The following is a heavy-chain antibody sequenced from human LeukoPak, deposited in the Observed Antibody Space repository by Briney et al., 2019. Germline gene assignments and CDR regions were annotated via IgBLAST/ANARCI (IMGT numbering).Heavy chain of an antibody. Sequence: SGRSLRLSCAASGFTFSSYAMHWVRQAPGKGLEWVAVISYDGSNKYYADSVKGRFTISRDNSKNTLYLQMNSLRAEDTAVYYCAKDRWELPTSGFDYWGQGTLVTVSS. D-gene: IGHD1-26*01. J-gene: IGHJ4*02. CDR3: AKDRWELPTSGFDY. V-gene: IGHV3-30-3*01. CDR1: GFTFSSYA. CDR2: ISYDGSNK.